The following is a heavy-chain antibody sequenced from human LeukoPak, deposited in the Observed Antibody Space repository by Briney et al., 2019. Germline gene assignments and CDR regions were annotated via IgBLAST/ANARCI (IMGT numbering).Heavy chain of an antibody. Sequence: GGSLRLSCTASGFTFGDYAMTWVRQAPGKGLEWVGFMSSKAYGGTAEYAASVKGRFTIPRDDSKSIAYLQMNSLKTEDTAVYYCTRDPPLLRWFDPWGQGTLVTVSS. V-gene: IGHV3-49*04. CDR2: MSSKAYGGTA. CDR3: TRDPPLLRWFDP. CDR1: GFTFGDYA. J-gene: IGHJ5*02.